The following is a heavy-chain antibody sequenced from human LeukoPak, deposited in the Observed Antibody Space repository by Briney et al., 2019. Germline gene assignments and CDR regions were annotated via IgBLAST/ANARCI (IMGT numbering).Heavy chain of an antibody. CDR1: GFTFSSYG. Sequence: GGSLRLSCAASGFTFSSYGMHWVRQAPGKGLEWVSSISSSSSYIYYADSVKGRFTISRDNAKNSLYLQMNSLRAGDTAVYYCARTYYYDSSGYYLSYWGQGTLVTVSS. CDR2: ISSSSSYI. V-gene: IGHV3-21*01. CDR3: ARTYYYDSSGYYLSY. J-gene: IGHJ4*02. D-gene: IGHD3-22*01.